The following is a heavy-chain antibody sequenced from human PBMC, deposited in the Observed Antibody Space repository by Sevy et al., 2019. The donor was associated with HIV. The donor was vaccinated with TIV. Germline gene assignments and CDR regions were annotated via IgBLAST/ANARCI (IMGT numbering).Heavy chain of an antibody. CDR3: ARDNTIFGVVTRRWFDP. V-gene: IGHV3-33*01. D-gene: IGHD3-3*01. J-gene: IGHJ5*02. Sequence: GGSLRLSCAASGFTFSSYGMHWVRQAPGKGLEWVAVIWYDGSNKYYADSVKGRFTISRDNSKNTLYLQMNSLRVEDTAVYYCARDNTIFGVVTRRWFDPWGQGTLVTVSS. CDR1: GFTFSSYG. CDR2: IWYDGSNK.